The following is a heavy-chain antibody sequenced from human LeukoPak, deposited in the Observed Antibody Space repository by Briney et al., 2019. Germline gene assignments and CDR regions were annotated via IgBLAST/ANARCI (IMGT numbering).Heavy chain of an antibody. J-gene: IGHJ4*02. CDR3: ARAHNWKYGSFDF. D-gene: IGHD1-7*01. V-gene: IGHV3-11*04. CDR2: ISSSGSTI. Sequence: GGSLRLSCAASGFTFSDYYMSWIRQAPGKGLEWVSYISSSGSTIYYADSVKGRFTISRDNAMNSLYLQMNSLRAEDTAVYYCARAHNWKYGSFDFWGQGTLVTVSS. CDR1: GFTFSDYY.